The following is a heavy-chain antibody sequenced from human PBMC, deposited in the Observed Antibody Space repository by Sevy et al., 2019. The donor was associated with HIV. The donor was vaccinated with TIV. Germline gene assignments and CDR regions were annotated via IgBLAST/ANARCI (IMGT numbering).Heavy chain of an antibody. Sequence: SETLSLTCSVSGGSITSNNYYWGWIRQPPGKGLEWIGSIYHSGNTYYNPSLKSRVTVPVDTSRSHFSLKVTSVAASDTAVYFCASQPGYRSTYYGFSLSRTFDSWGPGTLVTVSS. CDR1: GGSITSNNYY. V-gene: IGHV4-39*01. CDR2: IYHSGNT. J-gene: IGHJ4*02. D-gene: IGHD6-19*01. CDR3: ASQPGYRSTYYGFSLSRTFDS.